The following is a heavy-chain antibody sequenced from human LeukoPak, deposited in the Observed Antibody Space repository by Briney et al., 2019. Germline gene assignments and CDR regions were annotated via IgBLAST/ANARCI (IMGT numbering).Heavy chain of an antibody. CDR3: AREGGTLAPFDY. J-gene: IGHJ4*02. CDR1: GDSVSSNSAA. V-gene: IGHV6-1*01. Sequence: SLTLSLTCAISGDSVSSNSAAWNWIRQSPSRGLEWLGRTYYRYKWYNDYAVSVKSRITINPDTSKTQFSLQLNSVTPEDTAVYYCAREGGTLAPFDYWGQGTLVTVPS. D-gene: IGHD1-1*01. CDR2: TYYRYKWYN.